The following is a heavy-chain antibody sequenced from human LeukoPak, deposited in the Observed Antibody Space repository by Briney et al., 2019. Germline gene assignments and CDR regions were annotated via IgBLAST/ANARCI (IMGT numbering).Heavy chain of an antibody. J-gene: IGHJ4*02. V-gene: IGHV3-74*01. Sequence: PGGSLRLSCAASGFTFSSYWMHWVRQAPGKGLVWFSRINSDGSSTSYADSVKGRFTISRDNAKNTLYLQMNSLRAEDTAVYYCARGGWELLSRYYFDYWGQGTLVTVSS. CDR1: GFTFSSYW. D-gene: IGHD1-26*01. CDR3: ARGGWELLSRYYFDY. CDR2: INSDGSST.